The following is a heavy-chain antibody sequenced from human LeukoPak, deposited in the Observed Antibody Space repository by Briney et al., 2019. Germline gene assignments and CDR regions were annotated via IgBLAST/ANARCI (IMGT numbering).Heavy chain of an antibody. CDR1: GGSFSGYY. V-gene: IGHV3-23*01. Sequence: ETLSLTCAVYGGSFSGYYWSWVRQAPGKGLEWVSAISGSGGSTYYADSVKGRFTISRDNSKNTLYLQMNSLRAEDTAVYYCAKEDAFDIWGQGTMVTVSS. J-gene: IGHJ3*02. CDR2: ISGSGGST. CDR3: AKEDAFDI.